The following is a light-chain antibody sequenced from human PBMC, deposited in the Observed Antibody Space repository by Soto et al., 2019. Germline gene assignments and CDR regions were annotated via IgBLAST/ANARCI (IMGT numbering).Light chain of an antibody. CDR2: EVS. Sequence: QSALTQPASVSGSPGQSITISCTGTSSDVGAYNYVSWYQQHPGKAPQLMIYEVSNRPSGVSNRFSGSKSGNTASLTISGLQAEDEADYYCSSYTTSTTLGVFGTGTTLTVL. CDR3: SSYTTSTTLGV. J-gene: IGLJ1*01. CDR1: SSDVGAYNY. V-gene: IGLV2-14*01.